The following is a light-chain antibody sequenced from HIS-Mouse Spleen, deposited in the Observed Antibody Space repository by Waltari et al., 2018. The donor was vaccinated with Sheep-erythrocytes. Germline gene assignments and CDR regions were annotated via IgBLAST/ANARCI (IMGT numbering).Light chain of an antibody. CDR1: SSDVGGYNY. CDR2: DVR. J-gene: IGLJ1*01. CDR3: CSYAGSYNHV. Sequence: QSALTQPRSVSGSPGQSVTISCTGTSSDVGGYNYVSCYQQHPGKAPKPIVYDVRKRPSGVPDRFSGSKSGNTASLTISGLQAEDEADYYCCSYAGSYNHVFATGTKVTVL. V-gene: IGLV2-11*01.